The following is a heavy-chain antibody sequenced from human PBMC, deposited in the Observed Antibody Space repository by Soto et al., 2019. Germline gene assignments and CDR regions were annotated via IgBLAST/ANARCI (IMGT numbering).Heavy chain of an antibody. CDR2: IIPIFGTA. V-gene: IGHV1-69*01. CDR3: ARTYSGYDSQGDAFDI. CDR1: GGTFSSYA. Sequence: QVQLVQSGAEVKKPGSSVKVSCKDSGGTFSSYAISWVRQAPGQGLEWMGGIIPIFGTANYAQKFQGRVTITADESTSTAYMELSSLRSEDTAVYYCARTYSGYDSQGDAFDIWGQGTMVTVSS. J-gene: IGHJ3*02. D-gene: IGHD5-12*01.